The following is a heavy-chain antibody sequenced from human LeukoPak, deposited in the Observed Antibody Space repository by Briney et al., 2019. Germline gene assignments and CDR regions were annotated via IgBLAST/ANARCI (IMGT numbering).Heavy chain of an antibody. J-gene: IGHJ4*02. Sequence: PGGSLRLSCAASGFTFSSYAMSWVRQAPGKGLEWVSALSDSGGSTYYADSVKGRFTISRDNSKNTLYLQMNSLRAEDTAVYYCAKGTTVLTATALDYWGQGTLVTVSS. CDR3: AKGTTVLTATALDY. V-gene: IGHV3-23*01. D-gene: IGHD2-21*02. CDR1: GFTFSSYA. CDR2: LSDSGGST.